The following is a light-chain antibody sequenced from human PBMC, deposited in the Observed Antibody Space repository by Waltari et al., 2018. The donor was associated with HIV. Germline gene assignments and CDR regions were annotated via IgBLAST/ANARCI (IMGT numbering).Light chain of an antibody. CDR1: SSNIGSNA. CDR2: SNN. Sequence: QSVVTQPPSASGTPGQRVTISCSGSSSNIGSNAVSWYQQFPGTAPKLLIYSNNQRPSGVPDRFSASKSGTSASLAISGLQSEHEADYYCAAWDDSLNGVVFGGWTKLTVL. J-gene: IGLJ3*02. CDR3: AAWDDSLNGVV. V-gene: IGLV1-44*01.